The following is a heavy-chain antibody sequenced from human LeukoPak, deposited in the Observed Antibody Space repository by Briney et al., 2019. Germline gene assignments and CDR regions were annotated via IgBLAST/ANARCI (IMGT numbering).Heavy chain of an antibody. CDR2: INPSGGT. D-gene: IGHD4-23*01. CDR3: ARHADGGKKAFDM. Sequence: SETLSLTCVAYGGSFSGYFWSWIRQPPGKGLEWTGEINPSGGTGNNPSLRSRVTISKDTSKNQLSLKLTSVTAADTAVYYCARHADGGKKAFDMWGQGTMVTVSS. J-gene: IGHJ3*02. CDR1: GGSFSGYF. V-gene: IGHV4-34*01.